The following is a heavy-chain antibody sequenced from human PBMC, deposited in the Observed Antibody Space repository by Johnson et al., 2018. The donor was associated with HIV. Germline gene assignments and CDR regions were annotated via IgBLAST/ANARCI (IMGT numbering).Heavy chain of an antibody. D-gene: IGHD1-26*01. Sequence: QVKLVESGGGVVQPGRSLRLSCAASGFTFSSYAMHWVRQAPGKGLEWVAVISYDGSNKYYADSVKGRFTISRDNSNNTLYLQRNSLRVEDTAVYYCANSGSPTWGQGTVVTVSS. CDR3: ANSGSPT. CDR1: GFTFSSYA. CDR2: ISYDGSNK. V-gene: IGHV3-30*04. J-gene: IGHJ3*01.